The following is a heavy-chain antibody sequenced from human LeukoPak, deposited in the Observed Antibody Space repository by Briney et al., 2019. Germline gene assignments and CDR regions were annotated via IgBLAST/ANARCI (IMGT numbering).Heavy chain of an antibody. V-gene: IGHV3-74*01. D-gene: IGHD3-22*01. CDR2: ISSDGSST. Sequence: GRSLRLSCAASGFTFSSYWMHWVRQAPGEGLVWVSRISSDGSSTTFADSVKGRFTISRDNAKNTLYLQMNSLRAEDTAVYYCARISYESRGYYDYWGQGTLVTVSS. CDR3: ARISYESRGYYDY. J-gene: IGHJ4*02. CDR1: GFTFSSYW.